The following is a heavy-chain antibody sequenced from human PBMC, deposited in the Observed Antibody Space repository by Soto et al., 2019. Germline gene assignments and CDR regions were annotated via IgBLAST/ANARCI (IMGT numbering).Heavy chain of an antibody. D-gene: IGHD6-19*01. CDR3: ARGSVAGNSYYYYYGMDV. CDR2: IIPIFGTA. Sequence: QVQLVQSGAEVKKPGSSVKVSCKASGGTFSSYAISWVRQAPGQGLEWMGGIIPIFGTANYAQKFQGRVTITADESMSTAYMELSSLRSEDTAVYYCARGSVAGNSYYYYYGMDVWGQGTTVTVSS. CDR1: GGTFSSYA. J-gene: IGHJ6*02. V-gene: IGHV1-69*01.